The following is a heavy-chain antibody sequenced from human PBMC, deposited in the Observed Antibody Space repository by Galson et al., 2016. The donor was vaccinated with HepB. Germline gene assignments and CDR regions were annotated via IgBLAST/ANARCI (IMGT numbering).Heavy chain of an antibody. CDR2: IYDSGST. J-gene: IGHJ4*02. D-gene: IGHD6-13*01. Sequence: ETLSLTCTVSGGSISGYYWSWIRQPPGKGLEWIGYIYDSGSTNYDPPLKSRVTISVDTSKNQFSLKLSSVTAADTAVYYCARPRGSWYIFDWGQGTLVTVSS. V-gene: IGHV4-59*01. CDR1: GGSISGYY. CDR3: ARPRGSWYIFD.